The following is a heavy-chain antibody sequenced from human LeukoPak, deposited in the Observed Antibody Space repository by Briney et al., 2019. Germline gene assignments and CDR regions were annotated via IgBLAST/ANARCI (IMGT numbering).Heavy chain of an antibody. V-gene: IGHV3-74*01. CDR3: ASRGVVTGAFDI. CDR1: GGSISTYNW. Sequence: ETLSLTCAVSGGSISTYNWWSWVRQAPGEGLVWVSRIKSDGSSTSYADSVKGRFTISRDNAKNTLYLQMNSLRAEDTAVYYCASRGVVTGAFDIWGQGSMVTVSS. D-gene: IGHD4-23*01. J-gene: IGHJ3*02. CDR2: IKSDGSST.